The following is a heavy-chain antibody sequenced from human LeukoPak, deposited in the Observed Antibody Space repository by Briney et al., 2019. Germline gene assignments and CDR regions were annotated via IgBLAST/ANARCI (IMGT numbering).Heavy chain of an antibody. V-gene: IGHV3-30-3*01. D-gene: IGHD4-11*01. CDR2: ISYDGSTE. CDR1: GFTFSNYA. CDR3: ARGDYSNYSYYGMDV. Sequence: GGSLRLSCAASGFTFSNYAMHWVRQAPGKGLEWVAVISYDGSTEYYADSVKGRFTISRDNSKNTLYLQMNSLRAEDTAVYYCARGDYSNYSYYGMDVWGQGTTVTVSS. J-gene: IGHJ6*02.